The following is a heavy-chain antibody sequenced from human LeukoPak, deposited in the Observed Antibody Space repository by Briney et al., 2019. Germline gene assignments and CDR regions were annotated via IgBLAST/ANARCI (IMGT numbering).Heavy chain of an antibody. V-gene: IGHV3-30*04. CDR2: ISYDGSNK. Sequence: GRSLRLSCAASGFTFSSYAMHWVRQAPGKGLEWVAVISYDGSNKYYADSVKGRFTISRDNSKNTLYLQMNSLRAEDTAVYYCARGLTTVTSNWFDPWGQGTLVTVSS. CDR3: ARGLTTVTSNWFDP. CDR1: GFTFSSYA. D-gene: IGHD4-17*01. J-gene: IGHJ5*02.